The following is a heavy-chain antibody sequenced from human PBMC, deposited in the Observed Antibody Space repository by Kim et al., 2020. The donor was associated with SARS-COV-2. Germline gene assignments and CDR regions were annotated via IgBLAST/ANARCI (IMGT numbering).Heavy chain of an antibody. D-gene: IGHD3-10*01. V-gene: IGHV1-18*01. Sequence: AQKLHGRVTMTTDTSTSTAYMELRSLRADDTAVYYCAREPRRSGAFVIWGQGTMVTVSS. CDR3: AREPRRSGAFVI. J-gene: IGHJ3*02.